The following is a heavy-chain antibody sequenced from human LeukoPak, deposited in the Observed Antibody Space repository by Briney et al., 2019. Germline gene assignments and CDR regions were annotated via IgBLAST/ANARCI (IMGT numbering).Heavy chain of an antibody. CDR1: GITLSNYG. J-gene: IGHJ4*02. CDR2: ISDSGGRT. Sequence: GGSLRLSCAVSGITLSNYGMSWVRQAPGKGLEWVAGISDSGGRTNYADSVKGRFTISRDNPKNTLYLQMNSLRAEDTAVYFCAKRGVVIRVILVGFHKEAYYFDSWGQGVPVTVSS. D-gene: IGHD3-22*01. V-gene: IGHV3-23*01. CDR3: AKRGVVIRVILVGFHKEAYYFDS.